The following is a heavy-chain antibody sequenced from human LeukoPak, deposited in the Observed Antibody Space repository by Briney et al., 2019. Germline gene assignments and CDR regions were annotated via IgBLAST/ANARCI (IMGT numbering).Heavy chain of an antibody. CDR1: GFTFSSYA. V-gene: IGHV3-23*01. CDR3: AKEIFAPGSFDY. Sequence: GGSLRLSCAASGFTFSSYAMSWVRQAPGKGLEWVSAISDSGGSTYYADSVKGRSTISRDNSKNTLHLQMNSLRVEDTAVYYCAKEIFAPGSFDYWGQGTLVTVSS. J-gene: IGHJ4*02. D-gene: IGHD3-3*01. CDR2: ISDSGGST.